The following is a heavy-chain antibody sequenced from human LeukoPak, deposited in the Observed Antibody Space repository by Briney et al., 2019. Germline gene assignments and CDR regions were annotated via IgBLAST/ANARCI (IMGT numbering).Heavy chain of an antibody. V-gene: IGHV1-2*02. D-gene: IGHD3-3*01. J-gene: IGHJ4*02. CDR2: INPNSGDT. Sequence: ASVKVSCKASGYTFTGYYMHWVRQAPGQGLEWMGWINPNSGDTNYAQKFQGRVTMTRDTSISTAYMELNSLRSDDTPVYYCSRDLDFVSGYYFDYGGQGTLVTVSS. CDR3: SRDLDFVSGYYFDY. CDR1: GYTFTGYY.